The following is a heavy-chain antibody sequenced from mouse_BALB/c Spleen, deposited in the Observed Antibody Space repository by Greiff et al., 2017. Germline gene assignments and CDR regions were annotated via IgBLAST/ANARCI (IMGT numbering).Heavy chain of an antibody. CDR1: GFTFSSYT. D-gene: IGHD2-4*01. V-gene: IGHV5-12-2*01. J-gene: IGHJ2*01. CDR3: ARGYDYDDGFDY. Sequence: EVQRVESGGGLVQPGGSLKLSCAASGFTFSSYTMSWVRQTPEKRLEWVAYISNGGGSTYYPDTVKGRFTISRDNAKNTLYLQMSSLKSEDTAMYYCARGYDYDDGFDYWGQGTTLTVSS. CDR2: ISNGGGST.